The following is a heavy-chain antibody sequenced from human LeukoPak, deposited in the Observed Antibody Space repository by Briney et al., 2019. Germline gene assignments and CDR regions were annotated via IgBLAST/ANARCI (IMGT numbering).Heavy chain of an antibody. CDR2: ISSTGNTI. J-gene: IGHJ6*03. CDR3: ARVAYYYYYYMGV. Sequence: GGSLRLSCAASGFTFSSYSMNWLRQAPGKGLEWVSYISSTGNTIYYADSVKGRFTISRDNAKNSLYLQMNSLRAEDTAVYYCARVAYYYYYYMGVWGKGTTVTVSS. CDR1: GFTFSSYS. V-gene: IGHV3-48*04.